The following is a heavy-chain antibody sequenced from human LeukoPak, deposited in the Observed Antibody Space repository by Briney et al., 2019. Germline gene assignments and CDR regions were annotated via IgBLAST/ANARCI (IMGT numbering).Heavy chain of an antibody. CDR3: ARAGRRDGYIDYFDY. V-gene: IGHV4-59*01. J-gene: IGHJ4*02. CDR2: IYYSGST. Sequence: KTSETLSLTCTVSGGSISSYYWSWIRQPPGKGLEWIGYIYYSGSTNYNPSLKSRVTISVDTSKNQFSLKLSSVTAADTAVYYRARAGRRDGYIDYFDYWGQGTLVTVSS. CDR1: GGSISSYY. D-gene: IGHD5-24*01.